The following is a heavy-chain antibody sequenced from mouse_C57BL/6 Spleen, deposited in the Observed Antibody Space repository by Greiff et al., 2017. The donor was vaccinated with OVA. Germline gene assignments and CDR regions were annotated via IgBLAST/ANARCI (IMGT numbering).Heavy chain of an antibody. J-gene: IGHJ4*01. CDR1: GFTFSSYT. V-gene: IGHV5-9*01. CDR2: ISGGDGNT. Sequence: EVKLVESGGGLVKPGGSLKLSCAASGFTFSSYTMSWVRQTQEKRLEWVATISGGDGNTYYPDSVKGRFTICRHNAKNTLYLQRSSLMAEDTALYYCARHSYYYAMDYWGQGTSVTVSS. CDR3: ARHSYYYAMDY. D-gene: IGHD1-1*01.